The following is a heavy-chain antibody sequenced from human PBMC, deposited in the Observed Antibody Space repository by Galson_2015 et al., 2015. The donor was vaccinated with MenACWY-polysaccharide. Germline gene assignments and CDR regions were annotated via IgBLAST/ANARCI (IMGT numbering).Heavy chain of an antibody. D-gene: IGHD3-10*01. V-gene: IGHV6-1*01. CDR1: GDSVSSHSAA. J-gene: IGHJ4*02. CDR2: TYYRSKWYY. CDR3: ARSSGPLDY. Sequence: CAISGDSVSSHSAAWNWIRQSPSRGLEWLGRTYYRSKWYYDYAVSVRSRITVNPGTSKNQFSLQMNSVTPEDTAVYYCARSSGPLDYWGQGTLVTVSS.